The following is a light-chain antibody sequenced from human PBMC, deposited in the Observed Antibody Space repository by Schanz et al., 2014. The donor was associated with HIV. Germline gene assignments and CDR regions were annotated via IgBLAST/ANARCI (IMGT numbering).Light chain of an antibody. J-gene: IGKJ2*01. Sequence: DIQLTQSPATLYASVGGRVTITCRTSQSIGNSLAWLQQKPGRAPKVLIYKASTLESGVPSTFRGSGSGTDFTLTISSLQPDDFATYYCQHYYSYPYTFGQGTEVEIK. CDR1: QSIGNS. CDR2: KAS. CDR3: QHYYSYPYT. V-gene: IGKV1-5*03.